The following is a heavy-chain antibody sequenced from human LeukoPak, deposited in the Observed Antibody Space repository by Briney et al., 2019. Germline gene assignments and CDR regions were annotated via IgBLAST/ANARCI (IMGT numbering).Heavy chain of an antibody. CDR3: ASWNTIGYSYGMGY. V-gene: IGHV3-20*03. CDR2: ISWNSGSI. D-gene: IGHD5-18*01. J-gene: IGHJ4*02. CDR1: GFTFSSYG. Sequence: PGGSLRLSYAASGFTFSSYGMSWVRQAPGKGLEWVSGISWNSGSIGYADSVKGRFTISRDNAKNSLYLQMNSLRAEDTAVYYCASWNTIGYSYGMGYWGQGTLVTVSS.